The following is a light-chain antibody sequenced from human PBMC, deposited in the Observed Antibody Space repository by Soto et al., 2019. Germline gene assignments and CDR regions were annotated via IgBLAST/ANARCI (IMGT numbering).Light chain of an antibody. J-gene: IGKJ5*01. Sequence: DILLTQTTSFLSASVGDMVSITCRPSQGISRYLAWYQQKPGKAPKLLIYIASTLQSGVPSRFSGSGSGTECTLTISSLQPEDVPTYYCQQFNSYPITLVQGTRLEI. CDR2: IAS. V-gene: IGKV1-9*01. CDR1: QGISRY. CDR3: QQFNSYPIT.